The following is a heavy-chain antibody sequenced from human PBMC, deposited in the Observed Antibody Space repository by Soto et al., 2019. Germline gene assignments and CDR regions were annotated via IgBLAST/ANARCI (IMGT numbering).Heavy chain of an antibody. Sequence: QVQLVQSGAEVKKPGASVKVSCKASGYTFTSYDISWVRQAPGQRLEWMGWISTYNGNTNYAQKLQGRVTMTTDTSTSTAYMELRSLRSDDMAVYYCARGFRVAATRWWFDPWGQGTLVTVSS. J-gene: IGHJ5*02. CDR2: ISTYNGNT. CDR1: GYTFTSYD. CDR3: ARGFRVAATRWWFDP. D-gene: IGHD2-15*01. V-gene: IGHV1-18*03.